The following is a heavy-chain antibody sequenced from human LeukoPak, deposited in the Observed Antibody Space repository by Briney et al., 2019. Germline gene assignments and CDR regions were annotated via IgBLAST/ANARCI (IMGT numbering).Heavy chain of an antibody. CDR2: ISSSGSTI. Sequence: PGGSLRLSCAASGFTFSDYYMSWIHQAPGKGLEWVSYISSSGSTIYYADSVKGRFTISRDNAKNSLYLQMNSLRAEDTAVYYCAKERHDYGDYLARWGDPDFDYWGQGTLVTVSS. CDR1: GFTFSDYY. CDR3: AKERHDYGDYLARWGDPDFDY. D-gene: IGHD4-17*01. V-gene: IGHV3-11*01. J-gene: IGHJ4*02.